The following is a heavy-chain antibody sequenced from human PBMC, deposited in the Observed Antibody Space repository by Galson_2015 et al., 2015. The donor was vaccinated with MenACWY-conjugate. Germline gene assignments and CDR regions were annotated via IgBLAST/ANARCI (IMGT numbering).Heavy chain of an antibody. V-gene: IGHV4-34*01. Sequence: SWIRQPPGKGLEWIGEINHSGRTNYNPSLKSRVTISVDTSKNQFSLKLSSVTAADTAVYYCARHSSRGYSYGLSYFDYWGQGTLVTVSS. CDR2: INHSGRT. D-gene: IGHD5-18*01. J-gene: IGHJ4*02. CDR3: ARHSSRGYSYGLSYFDY.